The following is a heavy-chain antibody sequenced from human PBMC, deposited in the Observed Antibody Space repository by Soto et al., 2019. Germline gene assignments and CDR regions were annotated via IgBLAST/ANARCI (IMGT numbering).Heavy chain of an antibody. CDR3: ARVAPPVTTTPYGWFDP. D-gene: IGHD4-17*01. Sequence: GASVKVSCKASGGTFSSYAISWVRQAPGQGLEWMGGIIPIFGTANYAQKFQGRVTITADKSTSTAYMELSSLRSEDTAVYYCARVAPPVTTTPYGWFDPWGQGTLVTVS. CDR1: GGTFSSYA. J-gene: IGHJ5*02. V-gene: IGHV1-69*06. CDR2: IIPIFGTA.